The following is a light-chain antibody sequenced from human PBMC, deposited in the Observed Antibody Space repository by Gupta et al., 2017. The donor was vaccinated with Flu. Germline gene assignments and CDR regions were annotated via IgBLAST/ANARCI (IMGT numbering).Light chain of an antibody. V-gene: IGLV1-44*01. Sequence: QSVLTQPPSASGTPGPRVTISCSGSSSNIGSNTVNWYQQLPGTPPKVLIYTNNQRPSGVPDRFSGSKSGTSASLAISVLQSDDEADYYCATWDDSLNEVFGTGTKVTVL. CDR1: SSNIGSNT. J-gene: IGLJ1*01. CDR3: ATWDDSLNEV. CDR2: TNN.